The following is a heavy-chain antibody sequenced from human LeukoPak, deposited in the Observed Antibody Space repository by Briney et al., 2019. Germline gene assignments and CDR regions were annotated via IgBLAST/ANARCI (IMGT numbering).Heavy chain of an antibody. J-gene: IGHJ4*02. V-gene: IGHV1-2*02. CDR2: INPNSGGT. CDR1: GYTFTGYY. Sequence: ASVKVSCKASGYTFTGYYMHWVRQAPGQGLEWMGWINPNSGGTNYAQKFQGRVTMTRDTSISTAYMELSRLRSDDTAVYYCARSGLYYYGSGSYYNGFSYWGQGTLVTVSS. D-gene: IGHD3-10*01. CDR3: ARSGLYYYGSGSYYNGFSY.